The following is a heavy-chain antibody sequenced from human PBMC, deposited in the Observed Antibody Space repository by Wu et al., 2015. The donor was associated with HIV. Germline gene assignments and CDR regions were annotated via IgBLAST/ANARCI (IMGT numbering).Heavy chain of an antibody. V-gene: IGHV1-2*02. J-gene: IGHJ4*02. D-gene: IGHD3-16*02. CDR1: GYTFTGYY. Sequence: QVQLVQSGPEVKKPGASVMVSCKTSGYTFTGYYLHFVRQAPGQGLEWMGWINPNGGRTNYAQKFKGRVTVTRDTSMTTAYMELSRLKSDDTAVYYCARGRSTNYFDSWGQGTLVTVSS. CDR2: INPNGGRT. CDR3: ARGRSTNYFDS.